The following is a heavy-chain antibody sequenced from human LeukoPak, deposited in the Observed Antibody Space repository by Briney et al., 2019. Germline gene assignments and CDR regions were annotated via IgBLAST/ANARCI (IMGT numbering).Heavy chain of an antibody. Sequence: GGSLKISCKGSGYSFTNYWIGWVRQVPGKGLEWMGIIYPGNSDTRYSPSFQGRVTISADKSISTAYLQWSSLKASDTAMYYCTFVSNYGGNSGWDYWGQGTLVTVSS. CDR3: TFVSNYGGNSGWDY. V-gene: IGHV5-51*01. CDR2: IYPGNSDT. CDR1: GYSFTNYW. J-gene: IGHJ4*02. D-gene: IGHD4-23*01.